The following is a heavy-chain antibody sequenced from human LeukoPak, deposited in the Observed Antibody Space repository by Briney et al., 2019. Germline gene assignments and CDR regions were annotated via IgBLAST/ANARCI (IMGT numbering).Heavy chain of an antibody. CDR2: MNPRDDT. Sequence: VASVKVSCKASGYTSSSPDINWVRQATGRGLGWLGWMNPRDDTGYAQRFQGRVTLTRDRSTNTAYMEISSLTSDDTAVYYCARYIQGVGFDIWGQGTMVTVSA. CDR1: GYTSSSPD. D-gene: IGHD5-18*01. J-gene: IGHJ3*02. CDR3: ARYIQGVGFDI. V-gene: IGHV1-8*01.